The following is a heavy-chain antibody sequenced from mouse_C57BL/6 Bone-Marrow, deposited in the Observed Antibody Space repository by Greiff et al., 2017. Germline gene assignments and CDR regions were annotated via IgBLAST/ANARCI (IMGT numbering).Heavy chain of an antibody. J-gene: IGHJ2*01. CDR1: GYTFTSYW. CDR3: ARSGPLGRSFDY. Sequence: QVKLQQPGAELVKPGASVKMSCKASGYTFTSYWITWVKQRPGQGLEWIGDIYPTSGRTNYNEKFKSKAILTVDTASNTADMQLSSLTSEDSAVFYCARSGPLGRSFDYWGQGTTLPVSS. D-gene: IGHD4-1*01. V-gene: IGHV1-55*01. CDR2: IYPTSGRT.